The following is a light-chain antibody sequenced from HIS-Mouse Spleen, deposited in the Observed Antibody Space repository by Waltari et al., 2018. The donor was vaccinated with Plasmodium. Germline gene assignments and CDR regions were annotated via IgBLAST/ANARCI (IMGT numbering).Light chain of an antibody. CDR3: YSTDSSGNHRV. Sequence: SYELPPPPSVSVSPGQTARITCPGDALPKKYSYWYQQKSGQAPVLVIYEDSKRPSGIPERFSGSSSGTMATLTISGAQVEDEADYYCYSTDSSGNHRVFGGGTKLTVL. J-gene: IGLJ3*02. CDR1: ALPKKY. V-gene: IGLV3-10*01. CDR2: EDS.